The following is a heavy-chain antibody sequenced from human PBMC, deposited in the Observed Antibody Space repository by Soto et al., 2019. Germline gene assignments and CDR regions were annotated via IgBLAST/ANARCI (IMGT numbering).Heavy chain of an antibody. D-gene: IGHD3-22*01. CDR2: INHSGST. Sequence: SETLSLTCTVSGGSISSSSYYWGWIRQPPGKGREWIGEINHSGSTNYNPSLKSRVTISVDTSKNQFSLKLSSVTAADTAVYYCARETPYYDSSGYPKYYFEYWGQGNLLTVSS. CDR3: ARETPYYDSSGYPKYYFEY. J-gene: IGHJ4*02. CDR1: GGSISSSSYY. V-gene: IGHV4-39*07.